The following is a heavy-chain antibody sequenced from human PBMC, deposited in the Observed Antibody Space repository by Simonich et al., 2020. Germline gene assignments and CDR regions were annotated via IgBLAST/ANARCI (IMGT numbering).Heavy chain of an antibody. CDR1: GFTFSSYA. CDR2: ISGSGGST. V-gene: IGHV3-23*01. CDR3: AKDLGERITMIVVVIDAFDI. Sequence: GGGLVQPGGSLRLSCAASGFTFSSYAMSWVRQDPGKGLEWVSAISGSGGSTYYADSVKGRFTISRDNSKNTLYLQMNSLRAEDTALYYCAKDLGERITMIVVVIDAFDIWGQGTMVTASS. J-gene: IGHJ3*02. D-gene: IGHD3-22*01.